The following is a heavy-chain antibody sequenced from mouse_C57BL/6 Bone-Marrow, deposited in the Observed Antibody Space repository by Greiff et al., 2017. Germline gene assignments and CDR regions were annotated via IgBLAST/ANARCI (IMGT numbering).Heavy chain of an antibody. D-gene: IGHD2-1*01. Sequence: EVQLQESGPELVKPGASVKISCKASGYTFTDYYMNWVKQSHGKSLEWIGEINPNNGGTSYNQKFKGKATLTVDKSSSTAYMELRSLTSEDSAGYYCATFYYGNFPLAMDYWGQGTSVTVSS. CDR2: INPNNGGT. J-gene: IGHJ4*01. CDR1: GYTFTDYY. V-gene: IGHV1-26*01. CDR3: ATFYYGNFPLAMDY.